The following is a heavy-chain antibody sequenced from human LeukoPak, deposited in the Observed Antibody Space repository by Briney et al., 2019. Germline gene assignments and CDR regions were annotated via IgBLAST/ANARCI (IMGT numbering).Heavy chain of an antibody. D-gene: IGHD3-10*01. CDR2: IHPGDSDT. J-gene: IGHJ4*02. CDR3: ARTSVEVATGRGVSFDS. CDR1: GYIFITYW. Sequence: HGESLNISCQVSGYIFITYWISCVRQMPGKVLKSIGIIHPGDSDTRYSPSFQGQVTISVDKSINTAYLQWTTLKASDTAMYFCARTSVEVATGRGVSFDSWGQGTQVTVSS. V-gene: IGHV5-51*01.